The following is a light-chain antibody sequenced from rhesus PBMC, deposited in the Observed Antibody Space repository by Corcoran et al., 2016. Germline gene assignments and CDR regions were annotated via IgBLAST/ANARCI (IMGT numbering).Light chain of an antibody. CDR2: DAS. V-gene: IGKV3-53*01. CDR1: QRVSSY. J-gene: IGKJ4*01. CDR3: QKYTSSPLT. Sequence: QVILTQSPATLSLSPGERSTLFFSASQRVSSYLAWYQQKPGQAPRLLIYDASSRATGIPDMFSGSGSGTECSLTINILATEDFAVYYCQKYTSSPLTFGGGTKVEI.